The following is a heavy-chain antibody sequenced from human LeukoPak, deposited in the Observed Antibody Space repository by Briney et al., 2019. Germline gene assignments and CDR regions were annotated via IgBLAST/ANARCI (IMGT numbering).Heavy chain of an antibody. Sequence: GGSLRLSCAASGFTFSSYAMSWVRQAPGKGLEWVSTISHSGSTTYYADSVKGRFTISRDNSKNTLYLQMGSLRAEDMAVYYCARAGSYDYVWGSYRGPDYWGQGTLVTVSS. CDR3: ARAGSYDYVWGSYRGPDY. J-gene: IGHJ4*02. V-gene: IGHV3-23*01. CDR1: GFTFSSYA. CDR2: ISHSGSTT. D-gene: IGHD3-16*02.